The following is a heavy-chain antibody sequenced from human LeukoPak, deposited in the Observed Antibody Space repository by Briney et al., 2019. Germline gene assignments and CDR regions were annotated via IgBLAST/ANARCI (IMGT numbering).Heavy chain of an antibody. CDR3: ARDWCSGGNCYGYFDS. CDR2: ISHNGGTT. V-gene: IGHV3-11*01. J-gene: IGHJ4*02. Sequence: GGSLRLSCAASGFTFSDYYMSWIRQAPGKGLEWVSYISHNGGTTNYADSVMGRFTISRDDAKNSMYLQMNSLRAEDSAVYYCARDWCSGGNCYGYFDSWGQGTLVTVSS. D-gene: IGHD2-15*01. CDR1: GFTFSDYY.